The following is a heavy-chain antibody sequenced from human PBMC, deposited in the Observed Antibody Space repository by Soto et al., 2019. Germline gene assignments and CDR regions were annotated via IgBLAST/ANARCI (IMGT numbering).Heavy chain of an antibody. V-gene: IGHV4-59*01. J-gene: IGHJ4*02. D-gene: IGHD6-13*01. CDR1: GGSIITYY. Sequence: PSETLSLTCTVSGGSIITYYWSWSRQPPGEGLEWIGYIYYSGSTNYNPSLKSRGTISADMSKNQLSLKLSSVTAAHTAVYYCARGESAAAALDYWGRGTLVTVSS. CDR2: IYYSGST. CDR3: ARGESAAAALDY.